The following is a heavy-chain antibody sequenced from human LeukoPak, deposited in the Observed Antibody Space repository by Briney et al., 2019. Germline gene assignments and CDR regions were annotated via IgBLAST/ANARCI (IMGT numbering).Heavy chain of an antibody. CDR2: IDSDGSNT. V-gene: IGHV3-74*01. CDR1: RDSPRSYR. Sequence: GGALRLPCAAPRDSPRSYRMHRVRHGPGKGLMWVSRIDSDGSNTTYADDVKGRFTISRDNAKNTLYLEMNSMRAEDTAVYYCARATGSYYGLGYWGQGTLVTASS. D-gene: IGHD1-26*01. CDR3: ARATGSYYGLGY. J-gene: IGHJ4*02.